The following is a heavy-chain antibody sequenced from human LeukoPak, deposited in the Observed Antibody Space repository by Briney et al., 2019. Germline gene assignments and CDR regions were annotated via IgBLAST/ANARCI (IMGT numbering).Heavy chain of an antibody. CDR1: GFTFTTYA. J-gene: IGHJ3*02. D-gene: IGHD2-15*01. V-gene: IGHV3-48*03. Sequence: GGSLRLSCAASGFTFTTYAMSWVRQAPGKGLEWVSYISSSGNTIYYADSVKGRFTISRDNAKNSLYLQMNSLRAEDTAVYYCAGGGGAFDIWGQGTMVTVSS. CDR2: ISSSGNTI. CDR3: AGGGGAFDI.